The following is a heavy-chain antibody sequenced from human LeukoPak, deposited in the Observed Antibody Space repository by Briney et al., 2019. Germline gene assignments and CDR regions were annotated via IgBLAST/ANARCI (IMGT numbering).Heavy chain of an antibody. V-gene: IGHV4-34*01. Sequence: SETLSLTCAVYGGSFSGYYWSWIRQPPGKGLEWIGEINHSGSTNYNPSLKSRVTISVDTSKNQCSLKLSSVTAADTAVYYCARGLDNWNPYYYYGMDVWGQGTTVTVSS. CDR3: ARGLDNWNPYYYYGMDV. D-gene: IGHD1-20*01. J-gene: IGHJ6*02. CDR1: GGSFSGYY. CDR2: INHSGST.